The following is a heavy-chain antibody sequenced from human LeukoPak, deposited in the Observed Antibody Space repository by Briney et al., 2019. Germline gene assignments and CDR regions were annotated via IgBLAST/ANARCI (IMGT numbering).Heavy chain of an antibody. V-gene: IGHV4-59*01. CDR3: ARGRVPLV. J-gene: IGHJ4*02. CDR2: FYYSGST. D-gene: IGHD2-8*02. CDR1: GGSISSYY. Sequence: SETLSLTCTVSGGSISSYYYSWIRQPPGKGLEWIGYFYYSGSTNYNPSLKSRVTISVDTSKNQSSLKLSSVTAADTAVYYCARGRVPLVWGQGTLVTVSS.